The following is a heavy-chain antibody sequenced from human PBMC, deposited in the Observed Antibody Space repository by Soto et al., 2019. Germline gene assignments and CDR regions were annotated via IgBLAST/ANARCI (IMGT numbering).Heavy chain of an antibody. CDR3: ARENYYDSSGYL. V-gene: IGHV4-30-2*05. CDR1: GGSISSGGYS. CDR2: IYHSGST. J-gene: IGHJ4*02. D-gene: IGHD3-22*01. Sequence: PSETLSLTCAVSGGSISSGGYSWSWIRQPPGKGLEWIGYIYHSGSTYYNPSLKSRVTISVDTSKNQFSLKLSSVTAADTAVYYCARENYYDSSGYLWGQGTLVTVSS.